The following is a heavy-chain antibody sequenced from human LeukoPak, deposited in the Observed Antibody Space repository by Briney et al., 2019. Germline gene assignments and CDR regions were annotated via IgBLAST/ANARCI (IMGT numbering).Heavy chain of an antibody. J-gene: IGHJ2*01. CDR3: AGSDVATWYFDL. D-gene: IGHD3-16*01. CDR1: GGSISSYY. V-gene: IGHV4-59*01. Sequence: PSETLSLTCTVYGGSISSYYWSWIRQPPGKGLGWVGYIYYSGSTHYNPPLKSRVTISVDPSKNQYSLKLSSVTAADTVVYYWAGSDVATWYFDLWGRGTLVTVSS. CDR2: IYYSGST.